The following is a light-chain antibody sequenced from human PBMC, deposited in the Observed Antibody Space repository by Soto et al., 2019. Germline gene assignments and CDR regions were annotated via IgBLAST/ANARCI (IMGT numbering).Light chain of an antibody. Sequence: DIQMTQSPSILAASVGDRVTITCRASQTISNWLAWYQQKPGKAPELLIYDASSLKSGVPSRFSGSGSGTDITITISILQPDDFATYYCQHFSSYSTSMFGQGTKVEIK. V-gene: IGKV1-5*01. CDR2: DAS. CDR1: QTISNW. CDR3: QHFSSYSTSM. J-gene: IGKJ1*01.